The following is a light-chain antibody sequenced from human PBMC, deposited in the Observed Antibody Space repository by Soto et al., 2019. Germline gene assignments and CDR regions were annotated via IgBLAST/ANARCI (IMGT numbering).Light chain of an antibody. J-gene: IGKJ5*01. CDR3: QQYNSWPPIT. CDR2: DAY. CDR1: ESVSRN. V-gene: IGKV3-15*01. Sequence: VMTQSPATLSVSPGDSAALSWRGSESVSRNLAWYQQKPGQAPRLIIYDAYTRATGIPDRFSGGGSGTEFTPTISSLQSEDFVVYYCQQYNSWPPITFGQGTRLEIK.